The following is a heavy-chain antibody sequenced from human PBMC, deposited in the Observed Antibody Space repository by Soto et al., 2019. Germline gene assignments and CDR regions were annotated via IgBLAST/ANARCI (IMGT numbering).Heavy chain of an antibody. V-gene: IGHV3-48*01. CDR3: ASKSSEWLLFAS. D-gene: IGHD5-12*01. Sequence: EVQLVESGGGLVQPGGSLRLSCAASGFTFSSYSMNWVRQAPGKGLEWVSYISSSSSTIYYADSVKGRFTISRDNAKNSLYLKLISMRAEDTAVYYCASKSSEWLLFASWGQGTLVTVSS. CDR2: ISSSSSTI. CDR1: GFTFSSYS. J-gene: IGHJ4*02.